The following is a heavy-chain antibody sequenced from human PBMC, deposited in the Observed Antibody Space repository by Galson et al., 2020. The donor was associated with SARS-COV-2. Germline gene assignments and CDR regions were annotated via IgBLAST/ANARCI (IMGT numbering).Heavy chain of an antibody. Sequence: ASVKVSCKASGYTFTSFYIHWVRQAPGQGLEWMGIINPSGGSTTYTQKFRGRVTMTRDTSTSTVYMELSSLRSEDTAVYFCARDLARYYSNWDRDYYSYGMDLWGQGTTVTVSS. CDR3: ARDLARYYSNWDRDYYSYGMDL. D-gene: IGHD6-13*01. V-gene: IGHV1-46*01. CDR2: INPSGGST. J-gene: IGHJ6*02. CDR1: GYTFTSFY.